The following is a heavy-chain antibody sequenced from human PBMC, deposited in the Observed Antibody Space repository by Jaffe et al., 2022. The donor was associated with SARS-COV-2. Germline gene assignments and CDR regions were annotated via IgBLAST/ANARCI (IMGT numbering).Heavy chain of an antibody. CDR1: GGSISSGSYY. J-gene: IGHJ4*02. CDR3: AREDTAMAQVDY. D-gene: IGHD5-18*01. Sequence: QVQLQESGPGLVKPSQTLSLTCTVSGGSISSGSYYWSWIRQPAGKGLEWIGRIYTSGSTNYNPSLKSRVTISVDTSKNQFSLKLSSVTAADTAVYYCAREDTAMAQVDYWGQGTLVTVSS. CDR2: IYTSGST. V-gene: IGHV4-61*02.